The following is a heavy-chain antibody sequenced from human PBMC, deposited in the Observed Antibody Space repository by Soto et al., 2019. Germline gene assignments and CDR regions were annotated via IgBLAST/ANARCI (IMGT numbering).Heavy chain of an antibody. Sequence: ASETLSLTCAVSGYSISSGYYWGWLRQPPGKGLQGIGGIYPGGSTNYTPSLNSRVTLSIDMTNNHVSLILNSVTAADTAVYYCARVGPWVPYYYDSSPYTFENWFDPWGQGTLVTVSS. CDR3: ARVGPWVPYYYDSSPYTFENWFDP. CDR1: GYSISSGYY. D-gene: IGHD3-22*01. V-gene: IGHV4-38-2*01. J-gene: IGHJ5*02. CDR2: IYPGGST.